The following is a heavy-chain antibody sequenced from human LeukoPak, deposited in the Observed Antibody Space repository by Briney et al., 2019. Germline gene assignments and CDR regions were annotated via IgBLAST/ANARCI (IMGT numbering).Heavy chain of an antibody. CDR2: ISYDGSNK. V-gene: IGHV3-30-3*01. CDR1: GFTFSSYA. CDR3: AREYYDSSDYPRQHYFDY. Sequence: GGSLRLSCAASGFTFSSYAMHWVRQAPGKGLEWVAVISYDGSNKYYADSVKGRFTISRDNSKNTLYLQMNSLRAEDTAVYYCAREYYDSSDYPRQHYFDYWGQGTLVTVSS. D-gene: IGHD3-22*01. J-gene: IGHJ4*02.